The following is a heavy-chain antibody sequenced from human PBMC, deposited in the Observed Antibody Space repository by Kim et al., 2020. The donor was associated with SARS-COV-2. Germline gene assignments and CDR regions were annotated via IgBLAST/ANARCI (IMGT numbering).Heavy chain of an antibody. D-gene: IGHD3-3*01. J-gene: IGHJ5*02. CDR2: IYYSGST. CDR3: ARDPTDFWSGFGGFDP. V-gene: IGHV4-59*01. Sequence: SETLSLTCTVSGCSFRRSSFSWILQPPGKGLEWIGDIYYSGSTNYNPSLKSRVTISVDTSKNQFSLKLSSVTAADTAVYYCARDPTDFWSGFGGFDPWGQGPLLPVSS. CDR1: GCSFRRSS.